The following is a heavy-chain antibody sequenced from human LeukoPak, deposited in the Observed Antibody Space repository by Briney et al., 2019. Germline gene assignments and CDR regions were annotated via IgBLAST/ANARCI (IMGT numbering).Heavy chain of an antibody. V-gene: IGHV3-23*01. CDR1: GFTFSNHP. Sequence: GGSLRLSCAASGFTFSNHPMSWVRQAPGKGLQWVSGISAGGGSTYYADSVKGRFTISRDNSKNTLYLQMNSLRAEDTAVYYFAKDGFDCYDSSGYSYFHYWGQGTLVTVSS. CDR3: AKDGFDCYDSSGYSYFHY. J-gene: IGHJ4*02. CDR2: ISAGGGST. D-gene: IGHD3-22*01.